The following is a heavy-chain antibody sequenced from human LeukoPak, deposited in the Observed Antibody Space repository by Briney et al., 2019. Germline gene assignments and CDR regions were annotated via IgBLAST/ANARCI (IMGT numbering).Heavy chain of an antibody. CDR1: GFTFSSYG. D-gene: IGHD2-21*01. J-gene: IGHJ4*02. CDR3: AKGQPRPYSLGYFDY. CDR2: ISYDGSNK. Sequence: PGGSLRLSCAASGFTFSSYGMHWVRQAPGKGLEWVAVISYDGSNKYYADSVKGRFTISRDNSKNTLYLQMNSLRAEDTAVYYCAKGQPRPYSLGYFDYWGQGTLVTVSS. V-gene: IGHV3-30*18.